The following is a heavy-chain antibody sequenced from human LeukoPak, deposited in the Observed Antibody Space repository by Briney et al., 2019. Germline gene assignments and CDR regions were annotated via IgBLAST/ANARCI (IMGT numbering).Heavy chain of an antibody. CDR1: GFTFSSYS. J-gene: IGHJ4*02. Sequence: GGSLRLSCAASGFTFSSYSRNWVRQAPGKGLEWVSGISWNSGSIGYADSVKGRFTISRDNAKNSLYLQMNSLRAGDTALYYCAKDIFTGIAAAGAIDYWGQGTLVTVSS. CDR2: ISWNSGSI. D-gene: IGHD6-13*01. V-gene: IGHV3-9*01. CDR3: AKDIFTGIAAAGAIDY.